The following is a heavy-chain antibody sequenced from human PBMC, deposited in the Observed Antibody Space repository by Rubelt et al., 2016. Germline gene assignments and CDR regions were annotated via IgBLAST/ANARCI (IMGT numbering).Heavy chain of an antibody. CDR1: GGSISSGNYY. V-gene: IGHV4-39*07. Sequence: QLQLQESGPGLVKPSETLSLTCSVSGGSISSGNYYWGWIRQPPGKGLEWIAEINHSGSTNYNPSLKSRVTISVDTSKNLLSLVLRAVTGADTAVYYCALGERSGRPSDYWGQGTVFIVCS. D-gene: IGHD6-19*01. CDR3: ALGERSGRPSDY. CDR2: INHSGST. J-gene: IGHJ4*02.